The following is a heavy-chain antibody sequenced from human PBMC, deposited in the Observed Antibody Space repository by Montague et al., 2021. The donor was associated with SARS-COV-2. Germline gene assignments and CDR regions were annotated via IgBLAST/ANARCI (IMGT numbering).Heavy chain of an antibody. V-gene: IGHV4-59*13. Sequence: SETLSLTCTVSGGSISSYYWSWIRQPPGKGLEWIGYIYYSGSTNYNPSLKSRVTISVDTSKNQFSLKLSLVTAADTAVYYCAGEPDYGDYFDYWGQGTLVTVSS. CDR3: AGEPDYGDYFDY. D-gene: IGHD4-17*01. CDR2: IYYSGST. CDR1: GGSISSYY. J-gene: IGHJ4*02.